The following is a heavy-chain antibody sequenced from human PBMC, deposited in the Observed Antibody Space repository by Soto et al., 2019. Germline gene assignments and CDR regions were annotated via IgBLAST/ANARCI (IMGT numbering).Heavy chain of an antibody. CDR1: GFTFSSYA. D-gene: IGHD2-2*01. J-gene: IGHJ5*02. Sequence: QVQLVESGGGVVQPGRSLRLSCAASGFTFSSYAMHWVRQAPGKGLEWVAVISYDGSNKYYADSVKGRFTISRDNSKNTLYLHMNSLRAEDTAVYYCARDRAGYCSSTSCYRFGWFDPWGQGTLVTVSS. CDR2: ISYDGSNK. CDR3: ARDRAGYCSSTSCYRFGWFDP. V-gene: IGHV3-30-3*01.